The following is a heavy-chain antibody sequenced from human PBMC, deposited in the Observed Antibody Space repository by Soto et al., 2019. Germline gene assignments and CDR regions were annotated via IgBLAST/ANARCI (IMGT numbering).Heavy chain of an antibody. J-gene: IGHJ4*02. V-gene: IGHV4-28*01. CDR1: GYSISNTNW. D-gene: IGHD1-26*01. CDR2: IYYSGST. CDR3: ARMGIVGATTLDY. Sequence: QVQLQESGPGLVKPSDTLSLTCAVSGYSISNTNWWGWIRQPPGKGLEWIGYIYYSGSTYYNPSLKSRVTMSVDTPKNQFSLKLSAVTAVDTAVYYCARMGIVGATTLDYWGQGTLVTVSS.